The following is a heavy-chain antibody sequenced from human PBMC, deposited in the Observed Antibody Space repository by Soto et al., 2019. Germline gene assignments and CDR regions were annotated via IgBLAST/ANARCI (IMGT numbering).Heavy chain of an antibody. D-gene: IGHD3-22*01. J-gene: IGHJ5*02. CDR1: GGSISSGGYY. V-gene: IGHV4-31*03. CDR2: IYYSGST. Sequence: PSETLSLTCTVSGGSISSGGYYWSWIRQHPGKGLEWIGYIYYSGSTHYNPSLKSRVTISVDTSKNQFSLKLSSVTAADTAVYYCARAYITMIVGNNWFDPWGQGTLVTVSS. CDR3: ARAYITMIVGNNWFDP.